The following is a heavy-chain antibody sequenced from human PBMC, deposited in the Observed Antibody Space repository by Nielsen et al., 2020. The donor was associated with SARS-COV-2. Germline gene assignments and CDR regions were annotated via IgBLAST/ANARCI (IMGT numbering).Heavy chain of an antibody. Sequence: SETLSLTCTVSGGSISSYYWSWIRQPAGKGLEWIGRIYTSGSTNYNPSLKSRVTISVDTSKNQFSLKLSSVTAADTAVYYCARGGFQRWFGDLDLFDPWGQGTLVTVSS. CDR1: GGSISSYY. D-gene: IGHD3-10*01. CDR3: ARGGFQRWFGDLDLFDP. J-gene: IGHJ5*02. V-gene: IGHV4-4*07. CDR2: IYTSGST.